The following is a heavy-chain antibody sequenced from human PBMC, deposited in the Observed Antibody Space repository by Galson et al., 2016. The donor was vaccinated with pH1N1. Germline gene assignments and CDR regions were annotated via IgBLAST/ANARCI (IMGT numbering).Heavy chain of an antibody. CDR1: GSSINSAVNSAYY. Sequence: SETLSLTCAVSGSSINSAVNSAYYWGWIRQPPGKGLQWVGSVYHTGSTYYNLSLRSRVTISIDTSKNQFSLKLTSVTAADTAEYYCARNTYSGVWWYWGQGALVTVAS. J-gene: IGHJ4*02. D-gene: IGHD2-21*01. CDR2: VYHTGST. V-gene: IGHV4-38-2*01. CDR3: ARNTYSGVWWY.